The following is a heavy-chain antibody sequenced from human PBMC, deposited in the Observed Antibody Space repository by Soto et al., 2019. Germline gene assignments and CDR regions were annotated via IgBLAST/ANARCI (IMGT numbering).Heavy chain of an antibody. V-gene: IGHV4-59*01. D-gene: IGHD3-16*01. CDR2: VYYSGGT. Sequence: SGSSDSSSNYYWSWSRQPPGKRLEWFGSVYYSGGTNNTPSVNSRVTISVDTSKYQFSLKLSSGTAADTAVYYCARARGDWGTYYYYFGLHVWGQGTTVTVSS. CDR1: SDSSSNYY. J-gene: IGHJ6*02. CDR3: ARARGDWGTYYYYFGLHV.